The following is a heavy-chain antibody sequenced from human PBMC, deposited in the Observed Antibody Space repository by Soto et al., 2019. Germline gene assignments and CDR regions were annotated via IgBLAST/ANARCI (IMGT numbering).Heavy chain of an antibody. CDR3: AATTISQGSAFDV. J-gene: IGHJ3*01. CDR1: GGYIRNYY. D-gene: IGHD3-10*01. CDR2: VYFNGNT. Sequence: ETLSLTCNVSGGYIRNYYWSWIRQPPGKGLEWFGYVYFNGNTNYNPSLKSRVTISVDTSKNQFSLNLNSVTAADTAVYYCAATTISQGSAFDVWGQGIAVTVSS. V-gene: IGHV4-59*08.